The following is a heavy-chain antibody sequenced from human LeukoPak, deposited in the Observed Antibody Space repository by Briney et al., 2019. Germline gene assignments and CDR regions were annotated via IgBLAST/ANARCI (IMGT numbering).Heavy chain of an antibody. J-gene: IGHJ3*02. V-gene: IGHV1-69*04. Sequence: GASVTVSCTASGGTFSSYASSWVRQAPGQGLEWMGRIIPSLGIANYAQKFQGRVTITADKYTSTAYMELSSLRSEDTAVYYCARDPNHYSSGWYGQPDADAFDIWGQGTMVTVSS. CDR2: IIPSLGIA. D-gene: IGHD6-19*01. CDR1: GGTFSSYA. CDR3: ARDPNHYSSGWYGQPDADAFDI.